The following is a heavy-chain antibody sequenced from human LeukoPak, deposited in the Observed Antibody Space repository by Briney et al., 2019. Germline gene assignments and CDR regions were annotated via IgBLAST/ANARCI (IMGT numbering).Heavy chain of an antibody. CDR1: GGSFSGYY. CDR2: INHSGST. D-gene: IGHD6-6*01. J-gene: IGHJ4*02. CDR3: ASLYSSSNY. V-gene: IGHV4-34*01. Sequence: SETLSLTCAVYGGSFSGYYWSWIRQPPGKGLEWIGEINHSGSTNYNPSLESRVTISVDTSKNQFSLKLSSVTAADTAVYYCASLYSSSNYWGQGTLVTVSS.